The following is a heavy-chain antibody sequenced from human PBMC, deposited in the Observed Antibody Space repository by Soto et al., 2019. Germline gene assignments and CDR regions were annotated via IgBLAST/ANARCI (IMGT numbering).Heavy chain of an antibody. D-gene: IGHD2-2*03. Sequence: PGESLKISCKSSGYSFVSYWIAWVRQMPGKGLEWMGSIYPRDSDTTYSPSIQGQVTISADKSSTTVYLQWNTLKASDTAMYYCAKTDGCGVEYWGEGTQVTVSS. J-gene: IGHJ4*02. CDR1: GYSFVSYW. V-gene: IGHV5-51*01. CDR2: IYPRDSDT. CDR3: AKTDGCGVEY.